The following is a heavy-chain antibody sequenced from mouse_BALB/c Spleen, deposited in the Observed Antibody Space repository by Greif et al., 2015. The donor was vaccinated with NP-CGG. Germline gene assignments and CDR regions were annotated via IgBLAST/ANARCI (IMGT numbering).Heavy chain of an antibody. D-gene: IGHD2-1*01. CDR2: IYPGDGRT. CDR3: ARGEGNYGFAY. Sequence: QVQLQQSGPELVKPGALVKISCKASGYTFTSYDINWVQQRPGQGLEWIRWIYPGDGRTKSTETFKGKATLTADNSSRPAYMKLSSLSSESSAVYFCARGEGNYGFAYWGQGTLVTVSA. J-gene: IGHJ3*01. V-gene: IGHV1S56*01. CDR1: GYTFTSYD.